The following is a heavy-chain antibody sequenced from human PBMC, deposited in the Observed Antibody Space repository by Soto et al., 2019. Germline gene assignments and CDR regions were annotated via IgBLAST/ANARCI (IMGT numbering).Heavy chain of an antibody. Sequence: GGSLRLSCAASGFTFSSYGMHWVRQAPGKGLEWVAVISYDGSNKYYADSVKGRFTISRDNSKNTLYLQMNSLRAEDTAVYYCAKDKGGYYPFGHDYWGQGTLVTVSS. CDR1: GFTFSSYG. V-gene: IGHV3-30*18. CDR2: ISYDGSNK. J-gene: IGHJ4*02. D-gene: IGHD3-22*01. CDR3: AKDKGGYYPFGHDY.